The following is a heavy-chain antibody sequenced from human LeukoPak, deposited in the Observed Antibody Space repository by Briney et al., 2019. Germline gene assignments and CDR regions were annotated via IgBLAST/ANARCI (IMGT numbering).Heavy chain of an antibody. CDR1: GYTFTSYG. V-gene: IGHV1-18*01. J-gene: IGHJ4*02. CDR2: ISAYNGNT. Sequence: ASVKVSCKASGYTFTSYGISWVRQAPGQGLEWMGWISAYNGNTNYAQKPQGRVTMTTDTSTSTAYMELRSLRSDDTAVYYCARDYRAYCGGDCYSGDYWGQGTLVTVSS. CDR3: ARDYRAYCGGDCYSGDY. D-gene: IGHD2-21*02.